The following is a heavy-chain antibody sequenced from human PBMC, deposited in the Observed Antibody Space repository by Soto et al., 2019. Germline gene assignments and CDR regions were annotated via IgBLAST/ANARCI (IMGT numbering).Heavy chain of an antibody. J-gene: IGHJ4*02. CDR2: IYYSGST. Sequence: SEALSVTWTGTGYSISSRSCYWGWIRHPPGKGLEWIGSIYYSGSTYNNPSLRSRVSMSIDTSKDQFSLKLKSVTAADTALYFCARQRTSVVTQAYFDVWGPGSLVTVSS. D-gene: IGHD2-21*02. V-gene: IGHV4-39*01. CDR3: ARQRTSVVTQAYFDV. CDR1: GYSISSRSCY.